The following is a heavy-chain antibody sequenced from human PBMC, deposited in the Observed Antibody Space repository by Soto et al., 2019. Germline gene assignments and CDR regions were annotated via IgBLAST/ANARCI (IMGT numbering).Heavy chain of an antibody. J-gene: IGHJ3*02. CDR2: INPNSGGT. Sequence: GASVKVSCKASGYTFTGYYIHWVRQAPGQGLEWMGWINPNSGGTNYAQKFQGRVTMTRDTSISTAYMELRRLRSDDTAVYYCARVRSTSWYDAFDIWGQGTMVTVSS. CDR3: ARVRSTSWYDAFDI. V-gene: IGHV1-2*02. D-gene: IGHD2-2*01. CDR1: GYTFTGYY.